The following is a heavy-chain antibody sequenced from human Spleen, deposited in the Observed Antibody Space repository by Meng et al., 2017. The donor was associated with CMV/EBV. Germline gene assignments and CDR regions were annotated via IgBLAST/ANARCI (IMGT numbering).Heavy chain of an antibody. J-gene: IGHJ4*02. CDR3: ARGRQVLDY. D-gene: IGHD4/OR15-4a*01. Sequence: EVPLVESGGGLVQPGGALRLSCAASGFTLSNYAMSWVRQAPGKGLEWVSGISGTGVTTYYADSVKGRFTISRDNAKNTLYVQMNSLTPEDTAVYYCARGRQVLDYWGQGTLVTVSS. V-gene: IGHV3-23*04. CDR2: ISGTGVTT. CDR1: GFTLSNYA.